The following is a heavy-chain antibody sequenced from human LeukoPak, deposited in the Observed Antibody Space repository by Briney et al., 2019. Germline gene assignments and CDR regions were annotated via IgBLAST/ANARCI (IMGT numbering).Heavy chain of an antibody. Sequence: GESLKISCKGSGYSFTSYWIGWVRQMPGKGLEWMGIIYPGDSDTRYSPSFQGQVTISADKSISTAYLQWSSLKASDTAMYYCARLRYCSGGSCYSRGPDWFDPWGQGTLVTVSS. CDR1: GYSFTSYW. J-gene: IGHJ5*02. CDR2: IYPGDSDT. V-gene: IGHV5-51*01. CDR3: ARLRYCSGGSCYSRGPDWFDP. D-gene: IGHD2-15*01.